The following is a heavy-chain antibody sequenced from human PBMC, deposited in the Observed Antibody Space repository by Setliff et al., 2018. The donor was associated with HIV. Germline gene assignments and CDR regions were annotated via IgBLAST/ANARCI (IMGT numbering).Heavy chain of an antibody. CDR2: VHYSGNT. J-gene: IGHJ3*01. Sequence: SETLSLTCSVSGVSMTNNYWTWIRQPPGKGLEWIGYVHYSGNTRYNPSLKSRVTISVDTSKNKFSLKLSSVTAADTAVYYCARVQMAYAAFDVWGQGTMVTVS. V-gene: IGHV4-59*01. CDR3: ARVQMAYAAFDV. CDR1: GVSMTNNY. D-gene: IGHD4-17*01.